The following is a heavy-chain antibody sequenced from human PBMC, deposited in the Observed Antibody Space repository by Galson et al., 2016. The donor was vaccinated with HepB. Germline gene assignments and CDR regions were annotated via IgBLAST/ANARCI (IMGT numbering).Heavy chain of an antibody. CDR1: GFTFNDFY. Sequence: SLRLSCAVSGFTFNDFYMSWIRQAPGKGLEWVSYISSSGGYTNYADSVKGRFTISRDNAKNSLDLEIHSLRAEDTAVYYCARVGRTGSFYRAFDFWGQGTLVTVSS. CDR3: ARVGRTGSFYRAFDF. CDR2: ISSSGGYT. J-gene: IGHJ3*01. D-gene: IGHD1-26*01. V-gene: IGHV3-11*06.